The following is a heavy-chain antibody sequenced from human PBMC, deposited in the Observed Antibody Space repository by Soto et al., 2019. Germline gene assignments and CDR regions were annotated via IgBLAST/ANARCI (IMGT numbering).Heavy chain of an antibody. V-gene: IGHV3-23*01. D-gene: IGHD6-19*01. CDR1: GFTFSSYA. J-gene: IGHJ3*02. CDR3: AKDRTEMRGAVAGRDAFDI. Sequence: EVQLLESGGGLVQPGGSLRLSCAASGFTFSSYAMSWVRQAPGKGLEWVSAISGSGGSTYYADSVKCRFTISRDNYKNTLYLQMNSLRAEDTAVYYCAKDRTEMRGAVAGRDAFDIWGQGTMGTVSS. CDR2: ISGSGGST.